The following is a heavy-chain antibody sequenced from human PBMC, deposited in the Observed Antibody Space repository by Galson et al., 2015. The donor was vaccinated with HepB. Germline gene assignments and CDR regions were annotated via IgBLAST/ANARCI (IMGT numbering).Heavy chain of an antibody. J-gene: IGHJ4*02. V-gene: IGHV1-69*06. D-gene: IGHD6-13*01. CDR2: IIPIFGTA. CDR1: GGTFSSYA. CDR3: ARDRWYSSSWAPRY. Sequence: SVKVSCKASGGTFSSYAISWVRQAPGQGLEWMGGIIPIFGTANYAQKFQGRVTITADKSTSTAYMELSSLRSEDTAVYYCARDRWYSSSWAPRYWGQGTLVTVSS.